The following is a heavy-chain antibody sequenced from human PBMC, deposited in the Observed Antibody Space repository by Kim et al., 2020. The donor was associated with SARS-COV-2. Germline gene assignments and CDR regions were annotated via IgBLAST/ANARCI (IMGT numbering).Heavy chain of an antibody. CDR2: IRIXAIXYAX. J-gene: IGHJ4*02. CDR1: GFTFSGSG. CDR3: SSGYXGLGSPDY. D-gene: IGHD3-10*01. V-gene: IGHV3-73*01. Sequence: GGSLRLSCAASGFTFSGSGIHWVRQASGKGLEXVXRIRIXAIXYAXAYAGPVQGRXXISRXXSKNTXYLQMNSLKIEDTXVYYCSSGYXGLGSPDYWGQGTXVTV.